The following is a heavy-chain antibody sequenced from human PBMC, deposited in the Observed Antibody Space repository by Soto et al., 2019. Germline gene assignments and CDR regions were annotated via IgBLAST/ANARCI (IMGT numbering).Heavy chain of an antibody. CDR2: ISGSGGST. CDR3: AKDLWFGELLLYYFDY. D-gene: IGHD3-10*01. CDR1: GFTFSSYA. Sequence: PGGSLRLSCTASGFTFSSYAMSWVRQAPGKGLEWVSAISGSGGSTYYADSVKGRSTISRDNSKNTLYLQMNSLRAEDTAVYYCAKDLWFGELLLYYFDYWGQGTLVTVSS. V-gene: IGHV3-23*01. J-gene: IGHJ4*02.